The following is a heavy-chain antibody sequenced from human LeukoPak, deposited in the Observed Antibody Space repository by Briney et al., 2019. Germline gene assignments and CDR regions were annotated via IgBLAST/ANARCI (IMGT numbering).Heavy chain of an antibody. CDR1: GGSFSGYY. J-gene: IGHJ6*03. CDR3: AKDIRAFPYYMDV. D-gene: IGHD3-3*02. Sequence: SETLSLTCAVYGGSFSGYYWSWIRQPPGKGLEWIGEINHSGSTNYNPSLKSRVTISVDTSKNQFSLKLSSVTAADTALYYCAKDIRAFPYYMDVWGKGTTVTISS. V-gene: IGHV4-34*01. CDR2: INHSGST.